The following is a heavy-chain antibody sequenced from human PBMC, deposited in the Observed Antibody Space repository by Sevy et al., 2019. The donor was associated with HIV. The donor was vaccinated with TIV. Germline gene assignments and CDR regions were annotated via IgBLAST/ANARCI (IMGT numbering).Heavy chain of an antibody. CDR2: IHYSGNT. CDR3: ASHARGRQDY. V-gene: IGHV4-38-2*01. CDR1: GYSISSSYW. J-gene: IGHJ4*02. Sequence: SETLSLTCVVSGYSISSSYWWDWFRRPPGKGLEWIGAIHYSGNTQYTPSLKSRVTVSADTSKKQFSLRLTSMTAADTAVYYCASHARGRQDYWGQGTLVTVS. D-gene: IGHD2-2*01.